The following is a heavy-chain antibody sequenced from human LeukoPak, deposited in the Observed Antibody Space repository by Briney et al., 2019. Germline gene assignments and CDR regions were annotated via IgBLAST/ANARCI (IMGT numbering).Heavy chain of an antibody. V-gene: IGHV1-8*01. CDR1: GYTFSSYD. CDR2: MNPNSGNT. Sequence: ASVKVSCKSSGYTFSSYDINWVRQATGQGLEWMGWMNPNSGNTGYAQKFQGRVTMTRNTSISTAYMELSSLRSEDTAVYYCARGRGSGWYDYYYYYMDVWGKGTTVTTSS. CDR3: ARGRGSGWYDYYYYYMDV. J-gene: IGHJ6*03. D-gene: IGHD6-19*01.